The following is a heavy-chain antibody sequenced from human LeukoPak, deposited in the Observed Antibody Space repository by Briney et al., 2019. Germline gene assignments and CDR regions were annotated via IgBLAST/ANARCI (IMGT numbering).Heavy chain of an antibody. CDR2: ISYDGTTK. CDR1: GFTFSSYG. Sequence: GGSLRLSCAASGFTFSSYGMHWVRQAPGKGLEWVAVISYDGTTKYYGDSVKGLFTISRDNSKNTLYLQMNSLRAEDTAVYYFAKDENPGWFHYFDYWGQGTLVTVSS. D-gene: IGHD3-10*01. J-gene: IGHJ4*02. V-gene: IGHV3-30*18. CDR3: AKDENPGWFHYFDY.